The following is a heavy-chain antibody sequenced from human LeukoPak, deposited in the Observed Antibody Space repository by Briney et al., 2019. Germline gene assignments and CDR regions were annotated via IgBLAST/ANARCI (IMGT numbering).Heavy chain of an antibody. CDR3: ARGVERITIFGVVYPFDY. V-gene: IGHV4-59*08. Sequence: PSETLSLTCTVSGGSISSYYWSWIRQPPGKGLEWIGYIYYSGSTYYNPSLKSRVTISVDTSKNQFSLKLSSVTAADTAVNYCARGVERITIFGVVYPFDYWGQGTLVTVSS. CDR1: GGSISSYY. CDR2: IYYSGST. D-gene: IGHD3-3*01. J-gene: IGHJ4*02.